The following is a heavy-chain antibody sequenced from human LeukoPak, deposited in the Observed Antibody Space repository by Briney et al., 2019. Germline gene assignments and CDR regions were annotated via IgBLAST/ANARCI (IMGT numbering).Heavy chain of an antibody. CDR3: AREVGDSDYYGSSGYYWDAFDI. CDR2: IYTSGST. Sequence: PSETLSLTCTVSGGSISSYYWSWIRQPAGKGLEWIGRIYTSGSTNYNPSLKSRVTMSVDTSKNQFSLKLSSVTAADTAVYYCAREVGDSDYYGSSGYYWDAFDIWGQGTMVTVSS. J-gene: IGHJ3*02. V-gene: IGHV4-4*07. CDR1: GGSISSYY. D-gene: IGHD3-22*01.